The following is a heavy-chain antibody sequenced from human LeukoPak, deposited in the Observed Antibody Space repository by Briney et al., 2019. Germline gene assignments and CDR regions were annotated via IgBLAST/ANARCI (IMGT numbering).Heavy chain of an antibody. CDR2: IYHSGST. CDR3: ARVAEGYDILTGYYYYYGMDV. D-gene: IGHD3-9*01. Sequence: SETLSLTCAVSGGSISSGGYSWSWIRQPPGKGLEWIGYIYHSGSTYYNPSLKSRVTISVDRSRNQFSLKLSSVTAADTAVYSCARVAEGYDILTGYYYYYGMDVWGQGPTVTVSS. CDR1: GGSISSGGYS. J-gene: IGHJ6*02. V-gene: IGHV4-30-2*01.